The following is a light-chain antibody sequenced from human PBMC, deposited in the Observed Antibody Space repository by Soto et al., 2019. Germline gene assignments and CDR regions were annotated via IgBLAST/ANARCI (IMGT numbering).Light chain of an antibody. CDR3: QSYNDWPFA. CDR2: GVS. CDR1: ESLFGF. V-gene: IGKV3-15*01. J-gene: IGKJ2*01. Sequence: DIVLTQSPATLSVSPGDTVTLSCRASESLFGFLAWYQQKPGQAPRLLMYGVSTRATGIPARFSGGGSATDFTFTISSLQSQYSAFYFCQSYNDWPFASGLGTRLEI.